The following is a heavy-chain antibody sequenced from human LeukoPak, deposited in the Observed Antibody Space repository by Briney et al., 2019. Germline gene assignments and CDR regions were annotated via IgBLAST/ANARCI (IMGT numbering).Heavy chain of an antibody. CDR2: ISWNSGSI. V-gene: IGHV3-9*03. CDR1: GFTFDDYA. J-gene: IGHJ4*02. CDR3: AKDSGGGSFDY. Sequence: GGSLRLSCAASGFTFDDYAMHWVRQAPGKGLEWVSGISWNSGSIGYADSVKGRFTISRDNAKNSLYLQMNSLRAEDMALYYCAKDSGGGSFDYWGQGTLVTVSS. D-gene: IGHD3-10*01.